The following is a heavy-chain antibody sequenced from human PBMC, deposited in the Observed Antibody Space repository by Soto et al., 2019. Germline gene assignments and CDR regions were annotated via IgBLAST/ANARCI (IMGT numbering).Heavy chain of an antibody. Sequence: QITVKESGLTLVKPTETLTLTCTFSGFSLSSIGMGVGWIRQPPGKALEWLALIYWDDDKRYSPSLHSRLTITKDPSKNQVDLTMTNMDPVDTATYYCARLAGGVYDLDRLWEKVACWGQGALVTVSS. CDR1: GFSLSSIGMG. D-gene: IGHD5-12*01. J-gene: IGHJ4*02. CDR2: IYWDDDK. V-gene: IGHV2-5*02. CDR3: ARLAGGVYDLDRLWEKVAC.